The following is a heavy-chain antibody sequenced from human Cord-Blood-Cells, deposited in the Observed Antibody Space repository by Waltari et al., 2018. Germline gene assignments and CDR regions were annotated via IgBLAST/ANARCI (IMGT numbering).Heavy chain of an antibody. CDR1: GGSISSSSSY. J-gene: IGHJ4*02. V-gene: IGHV4-39*01. CDR3: ARIEGLWGKQLWFDY. D-gene: IGHD5-18*01. CDR2: IYYSGST. Sequence: QLQLQESGPGLVKPSETLSLTCTVSGGSISSSSSYWGWIRQPPGKGLEWIGSIYYSGSTYYNPSLKSRVTISVDTSKNQFSLKLSSVTAADTAVYYCARIEGLWGKQLWFDYWGQGTLVTVSS.